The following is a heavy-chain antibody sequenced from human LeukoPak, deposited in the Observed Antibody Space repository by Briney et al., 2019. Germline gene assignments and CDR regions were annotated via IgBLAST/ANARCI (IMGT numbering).Heavy chain of an antibody. CDR3: ARHHYCTNGVCPRYYFDY. D-gene: IGHD2-8*01. J-gene: IGHJ4*02. CDR2: IIPIFGTA. V-gene: IGHV1-69*05. CDR1: GYTFTSYY. Sequence: SVKVSCKASGYTFTSYYMHWVRQAPGQGLEWMGRIIPIFGTANYAQKFQGRVTITTDESTSTAYMELSSLRSEDTAVYYCARHHYCTNGVCPRYYFDYWGQGTLVTVSS.